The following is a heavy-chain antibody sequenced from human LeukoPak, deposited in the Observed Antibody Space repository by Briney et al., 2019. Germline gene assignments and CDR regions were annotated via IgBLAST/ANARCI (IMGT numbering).Heavy chain of an antibody. V-gene: IGHV4-34*01. J-gene: IGHJ4*02. CDR2: INHSGST. CDR1: GGSFGGYY. CDR3: ARGGATMVRGVHGY. Sequence: SETLSLTCAVYGGSFGGYYWNWIRQPPGKGLEWGGEINHSGSTNYNPSLKSRVTISVDTSKNQSSLKLSSVTAADTAVYYCARGGATMVRGVHGYWGQGTLVTVSS. D-gene: IGHD3-10*01.